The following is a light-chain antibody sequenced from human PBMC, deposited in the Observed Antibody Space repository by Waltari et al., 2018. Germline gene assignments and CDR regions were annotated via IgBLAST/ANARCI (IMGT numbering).Light chain of an antibody. V-gene: IGKV4-1*01. Sequence: DIVMTQSPDFLAVSLVARATINCKSSQSLFSTSNSKTYISWYQQKPGQPPKLLISWASTRGSGVPDRFSGSGSGTDFTLTISSLQAEDVAVYYCHHYYIPPLTFGQGTRLEIK. J-gene: IGKJ5*01. CDR3: HHYYIPPLT. CDR2: WAS. CDR1: QSLFSTSNSKTY.